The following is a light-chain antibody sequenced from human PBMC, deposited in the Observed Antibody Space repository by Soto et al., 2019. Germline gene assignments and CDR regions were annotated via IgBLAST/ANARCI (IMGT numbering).Light chain of an antibody. CDR3: QNYHNSPRP. CDR2: AAS. CDR1: QSVSSGS. J-gene: IGKJ1*01. Sequence: EIVLTQSPGALSLSPGERATLSCRASQSVSSGSLAWYQQKPGQAPRLLIYAASARATGIPDRFSGSGSGTVFTLPVSTFVLEVFAVYYCQNYHNSPRPFAQGTKVDIK. V-gene: IGKV3-20*01.